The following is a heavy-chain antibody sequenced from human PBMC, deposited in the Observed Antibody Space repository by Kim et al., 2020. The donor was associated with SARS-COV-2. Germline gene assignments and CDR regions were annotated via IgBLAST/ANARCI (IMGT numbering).Heavy chain of an antibody. J-gene: IGHJ4*02. CDR3: AGDSSGRYFDF. V-gene: IGHV4-59*03. D-gene: IGHD3-22*01. CDR1: GCSISSDY. CDR2: IYYIGKT. Sequence: SETLSLTCTVSGCSISSDYWSWIRQPPGKSLEWIGDIYYIGKTTYNPSLKSRVSISVDTSKTQFSLRLSSVTAADTAVDFCAGDSSGRYFDFWGQGILVTVSS.